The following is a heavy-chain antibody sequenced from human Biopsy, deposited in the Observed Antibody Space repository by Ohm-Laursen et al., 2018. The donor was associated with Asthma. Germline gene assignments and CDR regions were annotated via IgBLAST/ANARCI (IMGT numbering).Heavy chain of an antibody. D-gene: IGHD3-9*01. CDR2: INAGNGNT. Sequence: GASVKVSCKASGYTFINYAIHWVRQAPGQRLEWMGWINAGNGNTKYSQKFQGRVTITRDTSASTAYMDLSSLRSEDTAVYYCARTYYDFLTGQVNDVFAIRGQGTMVTVSS. CDR3: ARTYYDFLTGQVNDVFAI. CDR1: GYTFINYA. V-gene: IGHV1-3*01. J-gene: IGHJ3*02.